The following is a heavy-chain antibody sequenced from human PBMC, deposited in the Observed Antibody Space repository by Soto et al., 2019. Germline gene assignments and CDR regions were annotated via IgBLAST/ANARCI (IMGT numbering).Heavy chain of an antibody. J-gene: IGHJ6*02. CDR1: GFTFSSYS. V-gene: IGHV3-21*01. D-gene: IGHD6-25*01. Sequence: GGSLRLSCAASGFTFSSYSMNWVRQAPGKGLEWVSSISSSSYIYYADSVKGRFTISRDNAKNSLYLQMSSLRAEDTAVYYCARMGSQRYYYYGMDVWGQGTTVTVS. CDR3: ARMGSQRYYYYGMDV. CDR2: ISSSSYI.